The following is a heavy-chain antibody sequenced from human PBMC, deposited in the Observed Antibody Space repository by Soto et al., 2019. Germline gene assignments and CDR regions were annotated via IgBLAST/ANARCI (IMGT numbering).Heavy chain of an antibody. CDR2: ISYDGSNE. CDR1: GFTFSTYA. V-gene: IGHV3-30-3*01. D-gene: IGHD6-13*01. Sequence: GGSLRLSCAASGFTFSTYAMHWVRQAPGKGLEWVAVISYDGSNEYYVDSVKGRFTVSRDNSRNTLFLQLNSLRDEDTAVYYCAKEYGSTWIDHWGQGTPVTVSS. J-gene: IGHJ4*02. CDR3: AKEYGSTWIDH.